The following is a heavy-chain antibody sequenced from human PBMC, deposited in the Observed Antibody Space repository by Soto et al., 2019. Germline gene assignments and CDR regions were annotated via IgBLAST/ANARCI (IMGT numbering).Heavy chain of an antibody. J-gene: IGHJ5*01. CDR1: GDSISGSYW. D-gene: IGHD3-10*01. Sequence: SETLSLTCTVSGDSISGSYWWSWVRQPPGKGLEWIGEVSQSGNTNYNPSLMSRLTISVDKSKNQFSLRLTYVTAADTGIYYCAREVPGLREVNRNWFDPWGQGTTVTVSS. V-gene: IGHV4-4*02. CDR3: AREVPGLREVNRNWFDP. CDR2: VSQSGNT.